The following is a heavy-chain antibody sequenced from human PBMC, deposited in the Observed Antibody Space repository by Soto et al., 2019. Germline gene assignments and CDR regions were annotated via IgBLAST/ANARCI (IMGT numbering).Heavy chain of an antibody. V-gene: IGHV4-59*01. CDR2: IYYSGST. D-gene: IGHD2-15*01. CDR3: ARRWGRSFDY. J-gene: IGHJ4*02. Sequence: SETLSLTCTVSGDSISSYYWSWIRQPPGKGLEWIGYIYYSGSTNYNPSLKSRVTISVDTSKNQFSLKLSSVTAADTAVYYCARRWGRSFDYWGQGTLVTVSS. CDR1: GDSISSYY.